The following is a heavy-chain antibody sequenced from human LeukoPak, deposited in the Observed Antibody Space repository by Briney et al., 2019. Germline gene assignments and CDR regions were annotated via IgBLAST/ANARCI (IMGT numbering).Heavy chain of an antibody. CDR2: INHSGST. Sequence: SETLSLTCAVYGGSFSGYYWSWIRQPPGKGLEWIGEINHSGSTNYNPTLKSRVTISVDTSKNQFSLKLSSVTAADTAVYYCARSQQWLGYDAFDIWGQGTMVTVSS. D-gene: IGHD6-19*01. J-gene: IGHJ3*02. CDR1: GGSFSGYY. CDR3: ARSQQWLGYDAFDI. V-gene: IGHV4-34*01.